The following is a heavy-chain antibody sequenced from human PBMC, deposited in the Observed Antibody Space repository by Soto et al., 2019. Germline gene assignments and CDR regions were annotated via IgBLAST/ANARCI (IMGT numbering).Heavy chain of an antibody. Sequence: SETLSLTCTVSGGSISSYYWSWIRQPPGKGLEWIGYIYYSGSTNYNPSLKSRVAISVDTSKNQFSPKLSSVTAADTAVYYCARAGYYGSGSYFAYYYYGMDVWGQGTTVTVSS. CDR1: GGSISSYY. V-gene: IGHV4-59*01. CDR2: IYYSGST. J-gene: IGHJ6*02. D-gene: IGHD3-10*01. CDR3: ARAGYYGSGSYFAYYYYGMDV.